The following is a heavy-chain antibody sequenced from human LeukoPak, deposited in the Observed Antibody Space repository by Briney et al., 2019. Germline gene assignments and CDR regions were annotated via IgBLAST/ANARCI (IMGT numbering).Heavy chain of an antibody. D-gene: IGHD1-1*01. CDR3: ARDPRTVRI. CDR2: ISGDSGDT. CDR1: GFTFSASY. J-gene: IGHJ4*02. Sequence: GGSLRLSCAASGFTFSASYMTWVRQAPGKGLEWLSYISGDSGDTNYADSVKGRFTISRDNAKNSLYLQMNSLRVEDTAVYFCARDPRTVRIWGQGALVTVSS. V-gene: IGHV3-11*06.